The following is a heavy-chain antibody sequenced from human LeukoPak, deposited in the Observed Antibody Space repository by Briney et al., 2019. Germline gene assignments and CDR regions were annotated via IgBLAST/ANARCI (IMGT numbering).Heavy chain of an antibody. CDR3: AKDAPYTNGVESIVNWFDP. CDR1: GFTFSSYA. J-gene: IGHJ5*02. V-gene: IGHV3-23*01. CDR2: ISGSGGST. D-gene: IGHD2-8*01. Sequence: PGGSLRLSCAASGFTFSSYAMSWVRQAPGEGLEWVSAISGSGGSTYYADSVKGRFTISRDNSKNTLYLQMNSLRAEDTAVYYCAKDAPYTNGVESIVNWFDPWGQGTLVTVSS.